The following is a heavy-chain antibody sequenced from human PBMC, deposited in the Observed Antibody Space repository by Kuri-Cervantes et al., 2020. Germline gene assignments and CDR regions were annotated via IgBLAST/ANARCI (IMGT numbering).Heavy chain of an antibody. D-gene: IGHD2-21*01. CDR2: IYSGGST. CDR3: ARDGPGVIREWYFDL. J-gene: IGHJ2*01. Sequence: GESLKISCTVSGGSVSSNYMSWVRQAPGKGLEWVSVIYSGGSTYYADSVKGRFTISRDNSKNTLYLQMNSLRAEDTAVYYCARDGPGVIREWYFDLWGRGTLVTVSS. CDR1: GGSVSSNY. V-gene: IGHV3-66*01.